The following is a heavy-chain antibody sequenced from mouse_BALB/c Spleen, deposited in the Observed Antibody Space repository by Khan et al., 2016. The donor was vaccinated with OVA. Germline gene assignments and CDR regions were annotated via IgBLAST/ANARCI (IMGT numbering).Heavy chain of an antibody. CDR3: ARKDYNDYDPFPY. D-gene: IGHD2-4*01. J-gene: IGHJ3*01. CDR1: GYSITSEYA. V-gene: IGHV3-2*02. CDR2: INYSGNT. Sequence: EVQLVESGPGLVKPSQSLSLTCTVTGYSITSEYAWNWIRQFPGNKLEWMGYINYSGNTRFNPSLKSRTSITRDTSKNQFFLQLNSMTTEDTATYYCARKDYNDYDPFPYWGQGTLVTVSA.